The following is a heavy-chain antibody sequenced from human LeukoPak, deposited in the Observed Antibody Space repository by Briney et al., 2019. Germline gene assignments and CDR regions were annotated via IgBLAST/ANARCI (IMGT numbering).Heavy chain of an antibody. CDR3: ATPYYYDSTGPGY. Sequence: GGSLRLSCAASGFTFDDYGMSWVRQAPGKGLEWVSGRNGSDTGYADSVKGRFTISRDNAKNSLYLQMNSLRAEDTAVYYCATPYYYDSTGPGYWGQGTLVTVSS. CDR1: GFTFDDYG. D-gene: IGHD3-22*01. CDR2: RNGSDT. V-gene: IGHV3-20*04. J-gene: IGHJ4*02.